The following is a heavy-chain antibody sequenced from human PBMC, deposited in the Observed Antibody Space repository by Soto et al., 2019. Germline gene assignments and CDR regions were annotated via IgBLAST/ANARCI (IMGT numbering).Heavy chain of an antibody. D-gene: IGHD4-17*01. CDR2: INPKSGNT. CDR1: GYTFTNYD. CDR3: VKVYGEIDY. V-gene: IGHV1-8*01. J-gene: IGHJ4*02. Sequence: QVQLVQSGAEVKKPGASVKVSCKASGYTFTNYDINWGRQATGQGLEWMGWINPKSGNTGYAQQFQGRVIMTRSTSISTAYIELSSLRSEDTAVYYCVKVYGEIDYWGQGTLVTVSS.